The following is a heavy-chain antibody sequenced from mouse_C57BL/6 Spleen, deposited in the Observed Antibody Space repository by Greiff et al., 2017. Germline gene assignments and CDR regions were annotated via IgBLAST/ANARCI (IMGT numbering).Heavy chain of an antibody. J-gene: IGHJ4*01. D-gene: IGHD4-1*01. Sequence: VQLQQSGPELVKPGASVKISCKASGYTFTDYYMNWVKQSHGKSLEWIGDINPNNGGTSYNQKFKGKATLIVDKSSSTAYMELRSLTSEDSAVYYCERMGTGTEAMDYWGQGTSVTVSS. CDR3: ERMGTGTEAMDY. V-gene: IGHV1-26*01. CDR2: INPNNGGT. CDR1: GYTFTDYY.